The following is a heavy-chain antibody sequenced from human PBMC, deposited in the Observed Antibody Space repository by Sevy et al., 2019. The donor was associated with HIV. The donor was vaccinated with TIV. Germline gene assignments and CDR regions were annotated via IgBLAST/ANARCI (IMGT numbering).Heavy chain of an antibody. Sequence: ASVKVSCKASGYTFTGYYMHWVRQAPGQGLEWMGRINPNSGGTNYAQKFQGRVTMTRDTSISTAYMEQSRLRSDDTAVYYCARGAYCSSTSCYTYYYYGMDVWGQGTTVTVSS. D-gene: IGHD2-2*02. CDR2: INPNSGGT. CDR1: GYTFTGYY. J-gene: IGHJ6*02. V-gene: IGHV1-2*06. CDR3: ARGAYCSSTSCYTYYYYGMDV.